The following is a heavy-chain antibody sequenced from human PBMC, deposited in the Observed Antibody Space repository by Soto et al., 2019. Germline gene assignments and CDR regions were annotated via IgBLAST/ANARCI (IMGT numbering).Heavy chain of an antibody. Sequence: ASVKVSCKASGYTFTGYAMHWVRQAPGQRLEWMGWINAGNGNTKYSQKFQGRVTITRDTSASTAYMELSSLRSEDTAVYYCARSIVVVTSFDYRGQGTLVTVSS. CDR1: GYTFTGYA. CDR2: INAGNGNT. V-gene: IGHV1-3*01. CDR3: ARSIVVVTSFDY. J-gene: IGHJ4*02. D-gene: IGHD3-22*01.